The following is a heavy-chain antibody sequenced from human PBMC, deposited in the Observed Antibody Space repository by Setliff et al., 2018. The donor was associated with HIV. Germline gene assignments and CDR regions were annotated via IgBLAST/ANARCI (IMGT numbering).Heavy chain of an antibody. J-gene: IGHJ4*02. CDR1: GPSFTGYY. CDR2: INHSGVT. Sequence: PSETLSLTCAVYGPSFTGYYWNWIRQLPGKAFEWIGEINHSGVTYYNPSFKSRVIISLDLSKNQFSLRLTGLSGADTATYFCAAKPMIRGRPFAFWGQPTLVTVSS. CDR3: AAKPMIRGRPFAF. V-gene: IGHV4-34*01. D-gene: IGHD3-10*01.